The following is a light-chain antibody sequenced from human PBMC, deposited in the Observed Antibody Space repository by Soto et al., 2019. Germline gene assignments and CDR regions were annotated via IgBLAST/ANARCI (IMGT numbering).Light chain of an antibody. CDR2: AAS. Sequence: DIQRTQSPSSLSGAVQDRAIMTFWSIQSISNHLNWYQQKPGKAPKLLIFAASSLQSGVPSRFSGSRSGPDFTLTISSLQPEDFATYYCKQSYSSPPTFGQGTKVDIK. J-gene: IGKJ1*01. CDR1: QSISNH. CDR3: KQSYSSPPT. V-gene: IGKV1-39*01.